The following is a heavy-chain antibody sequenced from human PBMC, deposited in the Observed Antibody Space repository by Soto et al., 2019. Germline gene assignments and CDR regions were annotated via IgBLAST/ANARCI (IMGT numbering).Heavy chain of an antibody. CDR3: ATRPLLHGAQ. D-gene: IGHD3-22*01. CDR1: GFTFSSND. V-gene: IGHV3-53*01. Sequence: EVQLVESGGGLIQPGGSLRLSCAASGFTFSSNDMNWVRQAPGKGLEWVSLIYSGGSTYYADSVKGRFTISRDNSKNTLYLQMSSLRAEDTAVYYCATRPLLHGAQWGQGKMVTVSS. CDR2: IYSGGST. J-gene: IGHJ3*01.